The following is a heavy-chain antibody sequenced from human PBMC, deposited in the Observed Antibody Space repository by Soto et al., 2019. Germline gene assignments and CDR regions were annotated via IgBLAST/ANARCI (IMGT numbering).Heavy chain of an antibody. D-gene: IGHD3-10*01. CDR1: GFTFTSCA. Sequence: GGSLRLSCAASGFTFTSCAMNWVRQAPGKGLEWVSGISDSGGTTYYADSVKGRFTISRDNSKDTLYLQMNSLRAEDTAVYYCAKSPSGRINWFDPWGQGTLVTVSS. J-gene: IGHJ5*02. V-gene: IGHV3-23*01. CDR2: ISDSGGTT. CDR3: AKSPSGRINWFDP.